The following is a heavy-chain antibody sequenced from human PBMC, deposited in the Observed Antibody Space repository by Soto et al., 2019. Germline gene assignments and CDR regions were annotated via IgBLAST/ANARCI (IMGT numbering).Heavy chain of an antibody. Sequence: GGSLRLSCAASGFTFISYAMSWVRQAPGKGLEWVSVTSASGGNTYYADSVKGRFTVSRDNSKSTLYLQLNSLRAEDTAVYYCAKQNMIFGVVIDFDYYGMDVWGQGTTVTVS. CDR3: AKQNMIFGVVIDFDYYGMDV. V-gene: IGHV3-23*01. CDR2: TSASGGNT. J-gene: IGHJ6*02. CDR1: GFTFISYA. D-gene: IGHD3-3*01.